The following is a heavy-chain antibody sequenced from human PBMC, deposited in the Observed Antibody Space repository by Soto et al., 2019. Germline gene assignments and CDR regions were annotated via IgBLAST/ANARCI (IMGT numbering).Heavy chain of an antibody. J-gene: IGHJ4*02. D-gene: IGHD3-16*01. V-gene: IGHV4-30-4*01. Sequence: SETLSLTCTVSGGSTSSDNYWSWIRQPPGKGLEWIGHIYYSGNTDYNPSLKSRLAISIDTSKNQFSLELSSVTAADTAVYFCAREGGESSDGLYYFDSWGQGSLVTVSS. CDR3: AREGGESSDGLYYFDS. CDR2: IYYSGNT. CDR1: GGSTSSDNY.